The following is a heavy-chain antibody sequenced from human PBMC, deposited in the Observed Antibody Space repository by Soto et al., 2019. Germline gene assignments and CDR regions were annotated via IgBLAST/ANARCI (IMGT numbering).Heavy chain of an antibody. V-gene: IGHV3-30*18. CDR3: AKEFSGGI. CDR2: ISYDGSNE. Sequence: QVQLVESGGGVVQPGRSLRLSCAASGFTLSSYGMHWVRQAPGKGLEWVALISYDGSNEYYADSVKGRFTISRDNSKNTLYLQMNSLRAEDTAVYYCAKEFSGGIWGQGTMVTVSS. CDR1: GFTLSSYG. D-gene: IGHD6-19*01. J-gene: IGHJ3*02.